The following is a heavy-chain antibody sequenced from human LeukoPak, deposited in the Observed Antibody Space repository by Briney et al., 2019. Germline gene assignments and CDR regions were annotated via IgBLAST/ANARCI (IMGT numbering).Heavy chain of an antibody. Sequence: GRSLRLSCAASGFTFSSYAMSWVRQAPGKGLEWVSAISGSGGSTYYADSVKGRFTISRDNSKNTLYLQMNSLRAEDTAVYYCARDYGDSVWGTDAFDIWGQGTMVTVSS. J-gene: IGHJ3*02. CDR1: GFTFSSYA. CDR3: ARDYGDSVWGTDAFDI. V-gene: IGHV3-23*01. D-gene: IGHD4-17*01. CDR2: ISGSGGST.